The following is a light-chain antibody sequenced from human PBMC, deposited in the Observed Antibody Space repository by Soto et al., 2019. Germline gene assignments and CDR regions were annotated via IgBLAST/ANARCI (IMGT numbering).Light chain of an antibody. J-gene: IGKJ1*01. V-gene: IGKV1-6*01. Sequence: AIQMTQSPSSLSASVGDRVTITCRASQAIGNDLGWYQQIPGKAPKLLIYAASRLHSGVPSKLSGSGSGSDFTLTISSLQPEDFATYYCLQNYRSPWTFGQGTKVELK. CDR1: QAIGND. CDR2: AAS. CDR3: LQNYRSPWT.